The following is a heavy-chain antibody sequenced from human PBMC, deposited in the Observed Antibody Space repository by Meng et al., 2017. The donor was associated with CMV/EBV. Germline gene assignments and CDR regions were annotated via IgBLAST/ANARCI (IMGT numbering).Heavy chain of an antibody. Sequence: GESLKISCAASGFTFSSYNMNWVRQAPGKGLEWVSSISPSGTYIYYTDSVKGRFTISRDNAKISLYLQMNSLRAEDTAVYYCARAEDLRFEYYYGMDVWGQGTTVTVSS. CDR2: ISPSGTYI. CDR1: GFTFSSYN. D-gene: IGHD3-3*01. V-gene: IGHV3-21*01. J-gene: IGHJ6*02. CDR3: ARAEDLRFEYYYGMDV.